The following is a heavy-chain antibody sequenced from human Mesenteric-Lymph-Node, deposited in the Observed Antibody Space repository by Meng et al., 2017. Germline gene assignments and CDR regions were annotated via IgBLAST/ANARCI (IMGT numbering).Heavy chain of an antibody. CDR1: GGSISSSSYY. D-gene: IGHD3-22*01. J-gene: IGHJ2*01. CDR3: ARGYYDSSGYGYWYFDL. Sequence: RRQESGPGLVKPSETLSLTFTVSGGSISSSSYYWSWIRQPPGKGLEWIGYIYYSGSTYYNPSLKSRVTISVDTSKNQFSLKLSSVTAANTAVYYCARGYYDSSGYGYWYFDLWGRGTLVTVSS. V-gene: IGHV4-30-4*01. CDR2: IYYSGST.